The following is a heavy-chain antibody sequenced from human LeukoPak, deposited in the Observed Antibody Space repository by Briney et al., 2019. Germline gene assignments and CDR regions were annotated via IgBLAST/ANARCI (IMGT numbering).Heavy chain of an antibody. CDR1: GYTFTAYA. Sequence: GASVKVSCKSSGYTFTAYAVHWVRQAPGQGLEWMGWITPSDGANYAQKFQGRVTMTRDTSMSTAYMDLNRLTSDDTAVYFRARDRYGDGFAHFDYWGQGTLVTVSS. J-gene: IGHJ4*02. V-gene: IGHV1-2*02. CDR3: ARDRYGDGFAHFDY. CDR2: ITPSDGA. D-gene: IGHD5-24*01.